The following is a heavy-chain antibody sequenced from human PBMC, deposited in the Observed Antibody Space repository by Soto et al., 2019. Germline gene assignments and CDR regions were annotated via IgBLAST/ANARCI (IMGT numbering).Heavy chain of an antibody. J-gene: IGHJ4*02. V-gene: IGHV4-59*01. CDR3: ARAVAGKFDY. D-gene: IGHD6-19*01. Sequence: SETLSLTCTVSGGSISSYYWSWIRQPPGKGLEWIGYIYYSGSTNYNPSLKSRVTISVDTSKNQFSLKLSSVTAAVTAVYYCARAVAGKFDYWGQGTLVTVSS. CDR1: GGSISSYY. CDR2: IYYSGST.